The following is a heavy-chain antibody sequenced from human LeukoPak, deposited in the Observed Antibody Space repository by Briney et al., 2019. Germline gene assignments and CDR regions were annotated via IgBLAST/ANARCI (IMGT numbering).Heavy chain of an antibody. J-gene: IGHJ6*02. CDR2: IIPIFGTA. CDR3: ARRYFDWPHQNYYYYGMDV. Sequence: ASAKVSCKASGGTFSSYAISWVRQAPGQGLEWMGGIIPIFGTANYAQKFQGRVTITADESTSTAYMELSSLRSEDTAVYYCARRYFDWPHQNYYYYGMDVWGQGTTVTVSS. V-gene: IGHV1-69*13. D-gene: IGHD3-9*01. CDR1: GGTFSSYA.